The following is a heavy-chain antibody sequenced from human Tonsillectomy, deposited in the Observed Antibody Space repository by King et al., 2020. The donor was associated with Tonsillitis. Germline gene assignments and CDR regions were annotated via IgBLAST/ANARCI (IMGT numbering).Heavy chain of an antibody. J-gene: IGHJ3*02. Sequence: VQLVESGGGLAQPGRSLRLSCAASGFTFHDYAMHWVRQAPGQGLEWVSSISLKSGRLVYADSVKGRFIISRDNAKSSLYLQMNSLRPEDTAMYYCAKTYGGVIESDAFDIWGQGTMVTVSS. V-gene: IGHV3-9*01. CDR3: AKTYGGVIESDAFDI. D-gene: IGHD3-16*02. CDR1: GFTFHDYA. CDR2: ISLKSGRL.